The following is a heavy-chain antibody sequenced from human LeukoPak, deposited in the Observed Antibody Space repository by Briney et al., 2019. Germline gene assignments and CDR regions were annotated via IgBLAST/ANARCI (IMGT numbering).Heavy chain of an antibody. D-gene: IGHD3-9*01. CDR2: IWYDGSNK. CDR3: ARDSPVLRYFDWLFTSTNFDY. J-gene: IGHJ4*02. Sequence: PGGSLRLSCAASGFTFSSYGMHWVRQAPGKGLEWVAVIWYDGSNKYYADSVKGRFTISRDNSKNTLYLQMNSLRAEDTAVYYCARDSPVLRYFDWLFTSTNFDYWGQGTLVTVSS. V-gene: IGHV3-33*01. CDR1: GFTFSSYG.